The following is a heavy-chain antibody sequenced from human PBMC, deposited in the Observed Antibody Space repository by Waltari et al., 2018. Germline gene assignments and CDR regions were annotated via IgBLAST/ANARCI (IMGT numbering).Heavy chain of an antibody. V-gene: IGHV3-7*01. CDR2: IDQDGREK. CDR1: GFTFSNFW. D-gene: IGHD3-22*01. CDR3: ARYYDGSGNDDHFDY. J-gene: IGHJ4*02. Sequence: EVPLVESGGGLVQPGGSLRLSCAASGFTFSNFWMSWVRQAPGGGLGGVDNIDQDGREKYYVDFLKGRFTISRDNARNSLYLHMNSLRADDTAVYYCARYYDGSGNDDHFDYWGQGTLVTVSS.